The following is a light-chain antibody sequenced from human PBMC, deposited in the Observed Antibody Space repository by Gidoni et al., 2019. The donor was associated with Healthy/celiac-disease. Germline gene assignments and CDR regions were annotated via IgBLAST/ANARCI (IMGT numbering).Light chain of an antibody. CDR2: AAS. CDR1: QGISSY. V-gene: IGKV1-9*01. Sequence: DIQLTQSPSFLSASVGDRVTITFWASQGISSYLAWYQQKPGKAPKLLIYAASTLQSGVPSRFSGSGSGTEFTLTISSLQPEDFATYYCQQLNSYLFTFGPGTKVDIK. J-gene: IGKJ3*01. CDR3: QQLNSYLFT.